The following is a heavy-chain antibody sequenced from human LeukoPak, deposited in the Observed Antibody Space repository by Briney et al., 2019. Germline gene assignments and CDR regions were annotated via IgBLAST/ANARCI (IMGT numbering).Heavy chain of an antibody. J-gene: IGHJ3*02. CDR1: GGSVSSGSYY. Sequence: SETLSLTCTVSGGSVSSGSYYWGWIRRPPGKGLEWIGNIYYSGSTYYNPSLKSRVTISVDTSKNQFSLKLSSVTAADTAVYFCARGPYSYDSSGAFDIWGQGTMVTVSS. CDR3: ARGPYSYDSSGAFDI. CDR2: IYYSGST. V-gene: IGHV4-39*07. D-gene: IGHD3-22*01.